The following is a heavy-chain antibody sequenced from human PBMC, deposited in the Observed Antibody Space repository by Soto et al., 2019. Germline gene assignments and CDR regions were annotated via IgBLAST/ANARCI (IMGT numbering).Heavy chain of an antibody. V-gene: IGHV4-30-4*01. CDR1: GDSISSNNNY. D-gene: IGHD5-18*01. CDR2: ISYSGTT. CDR3: ARGRGYSYGLDP. J-gene: IGHJ5*02. Sequence: QVQLQESGPGLVKPSQTLSLTCTVSGDSISSNNNYWSWIRQPPGEGLEWIGFISYSGTTSYSPSLKSRVAISLDTSKNQFSLSLSSVTAADTAVYCCARGRGYSYGLDPWGQGTLVTVSS.